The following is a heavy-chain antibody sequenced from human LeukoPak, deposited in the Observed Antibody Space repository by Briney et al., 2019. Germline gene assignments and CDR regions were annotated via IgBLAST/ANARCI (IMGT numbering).Heavy chain of an antibody. Sequence: GESLKISCKGSGYSFTSYWIGWVRQMPGKGLEWMGIIYPGDSDTRYSPSFQGQVTISADRSISTAYLQWSSLKASDTAMYYCARLSWARIAAAGYNWFDPWGQGTLVTVSS. CDR1: GYSFTSYW. V-gene: IGHV5-51*01. D-gene: IGHD6-13*01. J-gene: IGHJ5*02. CDR2: IYPGDSDT. CDR3: ARLSWARIAAAGYNWFDP.